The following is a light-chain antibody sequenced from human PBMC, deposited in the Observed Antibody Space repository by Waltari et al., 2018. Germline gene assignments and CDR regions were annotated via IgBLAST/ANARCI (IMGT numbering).Light chain of an antibody. J-gene: IGKJ1*01. CDR1: QSVASNY. CDR2: DAS. V-gene: IGKV3-20*01. CDR3: QQYGNSPAT. Sequence: EVVLTQSPGTLSLSPGERATLSGRASQSVASNYLAWYKHKPGQAPRLLIYDASNRATGIPERFSGSGSVTDFTLTISRLEPEDFAVYACQQYGNSPATFGQGTKVEMK.